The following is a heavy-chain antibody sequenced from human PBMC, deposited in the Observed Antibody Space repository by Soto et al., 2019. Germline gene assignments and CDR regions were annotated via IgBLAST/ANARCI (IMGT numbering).Heavy chain of an antibody. V-gene: IGHV4-59*01. D-gene: IGHD4-17*01. CDR1: GASISSYY. CDR2: IHNGERT. J-gene: IGHJ4*02. CDR3: SYGDSPGPIDH. Sequence: SETLSLTCSVSGASISSYYWSWFRQAPGKGLEYIGYIHNGERTNYNPPLESRVTISADTSKNQFSLRLSSVTAADTAMYYCSYGDSPGPIDHWGQGTLVTVSS.